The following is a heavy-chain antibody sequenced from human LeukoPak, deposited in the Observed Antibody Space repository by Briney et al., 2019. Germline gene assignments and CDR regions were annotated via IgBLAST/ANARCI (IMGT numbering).Heavy chain of an antibody. D-gene: IGHD5-24*01. Sequence: GGSLRLSCAASGFTFSSYNMNWVRQAPGKGLEWVSSISSSSSYICYADSVKGRFTISRDNAKNSLYLQMNSLRAEDTAVYYCARDGEMATFYFDYWGQGTLVTVSS. CDR3: ARDGEMATFYFDY. V-gene: IGHV3-21*01. J-gene: IGHJ4*02. CDR1: GFTFSSYN. CDR2: ISSSSSYI.